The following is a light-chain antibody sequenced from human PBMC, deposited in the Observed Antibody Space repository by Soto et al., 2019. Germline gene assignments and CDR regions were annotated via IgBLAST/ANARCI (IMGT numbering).Light chain of an antibody. Sequence: IQLTQAGSSLSSSVGDKITITCRASQSIRNDLAWYQQKPGKAPKLLIYEASTLQSGVPSRFSGSYSGTDFTLTIGSLQPEDFATYYCLQDFKYPRTFGQGTKVDIK. J-gene: IGKJ1*01. CDR3: LQDFKYPRT. CDR2: EAS. V-gene: IGKV1-6*01. CDR1: QSIRND.